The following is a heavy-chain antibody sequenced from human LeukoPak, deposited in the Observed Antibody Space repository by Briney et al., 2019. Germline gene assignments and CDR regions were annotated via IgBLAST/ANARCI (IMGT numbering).Heavy chain of an antibody. J-gene: IGHJ4*02. D-gene: IGHD6-6*01. CDR1: GGTFSSYA. Sequence: SVKVSCKASGGTFSSYAISWVRQAPGQVLEWMGRIIPILGIANYAQKFQGRVTITADKSTSTAYMELSSLRSEDTAVYYCARHDIAAPEDYWGQGTLVTVSS. CDR3: ARHDIAAPEDY. V-gene: IGHV1-69*04. CDR2: IIPILGIA.